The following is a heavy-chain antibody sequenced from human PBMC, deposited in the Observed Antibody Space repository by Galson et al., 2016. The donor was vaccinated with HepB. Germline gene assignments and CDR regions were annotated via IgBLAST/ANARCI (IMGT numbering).Heavy chain of an antibody. CDR3: ARNRRGITEMDV. J-gene: IGHJ6*02. CDR2: IDPSDSNT. Sequence: QSGAEVKKPGESLRISCKGSGYISTSYWISWVRQMPGKGLEWMGRIDPSDSNTNNSPSFEGHVTISVDKSISTAYLQWSSLKASDTAMYYWARNRRGITEMDVWGQGTTVTVSS. V-gene: IGHV5-10-1*01. D-gene: IGHD1-14*01. CDR1: GYISTSYW.